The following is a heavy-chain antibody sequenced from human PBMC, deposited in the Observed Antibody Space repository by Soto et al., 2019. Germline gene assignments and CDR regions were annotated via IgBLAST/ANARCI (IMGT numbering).Heavy chain of an antibody. CDR3: ARGGPLPRGPHSSSLDY. V-gene: IGHV3-23*01. D-gene: IGHD6-6*01. CDR2: ISGSSGSI. Sequence: GGSLRLSRTASGFTFSSYSMNWVRQAPGKGLEWVSSISGSSGSIYYADSVKGRFTISRDNSKNTLYLQMNSLRAEDTAIYYCARGGPLPRGPHSSSLDYWGPGTLVTVSS. CDR1: GFTFSSYS. J-gene: IGHJ4*02.